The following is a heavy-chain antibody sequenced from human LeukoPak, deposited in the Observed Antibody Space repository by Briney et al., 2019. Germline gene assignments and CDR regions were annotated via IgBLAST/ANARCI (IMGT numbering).Heavy chain of an antibody. CDR2: IRYDGSNK. CDR3: ARATGWLPYKYFDY. J-gene: IGHJ4*02. D-gene: IGHD3-9*01. Sequence: GGSLRLSCAASGFTFSSYGMHWVRQAPGKGLEWVAFIRYDGSNKYYADSVKGRFTISRDNSKNTLYLQMNSLRAEDTAVYYCARATGWLPYKYFDYWGQGTLVTVSS. CDR1: GFTFSSYG. V-gene: IGHV3-30*02.